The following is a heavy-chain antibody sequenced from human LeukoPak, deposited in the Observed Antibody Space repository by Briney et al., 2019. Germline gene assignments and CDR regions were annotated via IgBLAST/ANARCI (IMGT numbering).Heavy chain of an antibody. V-gene: IGHV2-5*01. CDR1: GFSLITPGVG. Sequence: SGPTLVKPTQTLTLTCTFSGFSLITPGVGVGWIRQPPGKVLEWLALIYWNDDKRYSPSLKSRLTITKDTSKNQVVLTMTNMDPVDTATYYCAHSPREVNWFDPWGQGTLVSLSS. J-gene: IGHJ5*02. D-gene: IGHD5-24*01. CDR3: AHSPREVNWFDP. CDR2: IYWNDDK.